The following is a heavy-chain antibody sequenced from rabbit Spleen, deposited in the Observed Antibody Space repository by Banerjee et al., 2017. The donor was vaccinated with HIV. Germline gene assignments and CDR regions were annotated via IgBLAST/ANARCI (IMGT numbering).Heavy chain of an antibody. CDR1: GFDFSGDSY. CDR3: ARDTSSSFSSYGMDL. J-gene: IGHJ6*01. D-gene: IGHD1-1*01. Sequence: QEQLEESGGGLVQPGGSLKLSCKASGFDFSGDSYDSYMCWVRQAPGKGLEWIACIDIGSSGFTYFASWAKGRFTISKTSSTTVALQMTGMTAADTATYFCARDTSSSFSSYGMDLWGPGTLVTVS. CDR2: IDIGSSGFT. V-gene: IGHV1S45*01.